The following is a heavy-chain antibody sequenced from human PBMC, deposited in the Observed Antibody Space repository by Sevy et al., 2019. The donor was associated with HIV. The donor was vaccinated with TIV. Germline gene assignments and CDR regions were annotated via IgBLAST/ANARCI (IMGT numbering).Heavy chain of an antibody. D-gene: IGHD3-22*01. CDR1: GFTVSSNY. Sequence: GGSLRLSCAASGFTVSSNYMSWVRQAPGKGLEWVSVIYSGGSTYYADSVKGRFTISRDNSKNTLYLQMNSLRAEDRAVYYCARCWGDRSGYYPLDYWGQGTLVTVSS. V-gene: IGHV3-66*01. J-gene: IGHJ4*02. CDR3: ARCWGDRSGYYPLDY. CDR2: IYSGGST.